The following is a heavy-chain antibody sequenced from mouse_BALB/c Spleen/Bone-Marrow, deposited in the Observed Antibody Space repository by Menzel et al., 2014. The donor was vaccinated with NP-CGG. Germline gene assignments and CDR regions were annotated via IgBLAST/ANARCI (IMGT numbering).Heavy chain of an antibody. V-gene: IGHV1-19*01. Sequence: VQLQQSGPELVKPGASVKMSCKASGYTFTDYYMDWVKQSHGESFEWIGRVNPYNGDTSYNQKFKGKASLTVDKSSSSAYMELNSLTSEDSAVYYCAREGGRGDYWGQGTSLTVSS. CDR3: AREGGRGDY. CDR1: GYTFTDYY. D-gene: IGHD3-3*01. CDR2: VNPYNGDT. J-gene: IGHJ2*02.